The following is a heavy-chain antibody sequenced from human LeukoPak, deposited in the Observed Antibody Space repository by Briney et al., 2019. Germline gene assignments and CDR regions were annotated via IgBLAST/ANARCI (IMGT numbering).Heavy chain of an antibody. J-gene: IGHJ4*02. D-gene: IGHD3-22*01. CDR1: GYSISSSYY. Sequence: SETLSLTCTVSGYSISSSYYWSWIRQPAGKGLEWIGRIYTSGSTNYNPSLKSRVTISVDTSKNQFSLKLSSVTAADTAVYYCARVSSGYLGYYFDYWGQGTLVTVSS. V-gene: IGHV4-61*02. CDR3: ARVSSGYLGYYFDY. CDR2: IYTSGST.